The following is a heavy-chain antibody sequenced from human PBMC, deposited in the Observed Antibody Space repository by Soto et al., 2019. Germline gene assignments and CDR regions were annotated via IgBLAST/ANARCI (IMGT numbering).Heavy chain of an antibody. CDR1: GDTFTSYY. Sequence: QVRLVQSGAEVRRPGASVKVSCKAPGDTFTSYYLNWVRQAPEQGLEWMGVINPHGGSTKYAQKFQGIVTMTRDTSRSTVYMELHSLRSDDTAIHYCARSSGGNFGIIIEGSNWYDPWGKGTLVTVSS. CDR2: INPHGGST. V-gene: IGHV1-46*01. CDR3: ARSSGGNFGIIIEGSNWYDP. J-gene: IGHJ5*02. D-gene: IGHD3-3*01.